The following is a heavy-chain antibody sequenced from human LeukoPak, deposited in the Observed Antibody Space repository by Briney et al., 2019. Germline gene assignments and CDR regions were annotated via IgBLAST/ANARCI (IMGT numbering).Heavy chain of an antibody. CDR2: ISSSSNYI. V-gene: IGHV3-21*01. J-gene: IGHJ6*02. Sequence: GGSLRLSCAASGFTFSSYNMNWVRQAPGKELEWVSFISSSSNYIYYADSLKGRFTISRDNAENSLYLQMSSLRAEDTAVYYCTRAAARDFSYYYGMDVWGQGTTVTVSS. CDR1: GFTFSSYN. CDR3: TRAAARDFSYYYGMDV.